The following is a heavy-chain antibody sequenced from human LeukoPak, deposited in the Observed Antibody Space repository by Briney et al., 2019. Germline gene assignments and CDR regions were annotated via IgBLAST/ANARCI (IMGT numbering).Heavy chain of an antibody. Sequence: GGSLRLSCAVSGFTFSLHWMSWVRQAPGKGLEWVANINEDGSEKYYVDSVKGRFTISSDNAQNSLYLQMNSLKVEDTALYYCARDKVTYWGPGTLVTVSS. CDR2: INEDGSEK. CDR3: ARDKVTY. V-gene: IGHV3-7*01. J-gene: IGHJ4*02. CDR1: GFTFSLHW.